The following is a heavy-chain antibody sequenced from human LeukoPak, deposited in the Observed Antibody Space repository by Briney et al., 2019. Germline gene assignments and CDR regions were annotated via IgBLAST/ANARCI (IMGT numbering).Heavy chain of an antibody. CDR1: GFTVSSNY. Sequence: GGSLRLSCAASGFTVSSNYMSWVCQAPGKGLEWVSVIYSGGSTYYADSVKDRFTISRDNSKNTLYLQMNSLRAEDTAVYYRAKGMAAAGTRGTLYYYGMDVWGQGTTVTVSS. CDR3: AKGMAAAGTRGTLYYYGMDV. CDR2: IYSGGST. J-gene: IGHJ6*02. D-gene: IGHD6-13*01. V-gene: IGHV3-53*01.